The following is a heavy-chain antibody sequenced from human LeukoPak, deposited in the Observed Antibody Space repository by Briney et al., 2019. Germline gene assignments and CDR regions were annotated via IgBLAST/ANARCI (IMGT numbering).Heavy chain of an antibody. V-gene: IGHV3-48*01. CDR2: ISSSSSTI. CDR3: ATARGHYYYDSSGLDY. CDR1: GFTFSSYS. D-gene: IGHD3-22*01. J-gene: IGHJ4*02. Sequence: SGGSLRLSCAASGFTFSSYSMNWVRQAPGKGLEWVSYISSSSSTIYYADSVKGRFTISRDNAKNSLYLQMNSLRAEDTAVYYCATARGHYYYDSSGLDYWGQGTLVTVSS.